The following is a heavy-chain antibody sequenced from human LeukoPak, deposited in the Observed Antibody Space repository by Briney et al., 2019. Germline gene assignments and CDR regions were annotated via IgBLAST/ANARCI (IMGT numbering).Heavy chain of an antibody. CDR2: VNADNGNT. D-gene: IGHD1-26*01. CDR3: ARVRSGTYFGEAFDI. CDR1: GYTFTTYF. V-gene: IGHV1-3*01. Sequence: ASVKVSCKASGYTFTTYFMHWVRQAPGQRLEWMGWVNADNGNTKYSQKFQGRVTITRDTSATTAYMELSSLRSEDTAVYYCARVRSGTYFGEAFDIWGPGTMVTVSS. J-gene: IGHJ3*02.